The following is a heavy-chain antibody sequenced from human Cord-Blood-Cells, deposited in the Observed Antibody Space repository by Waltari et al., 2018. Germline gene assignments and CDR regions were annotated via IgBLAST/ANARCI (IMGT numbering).Heavy chain of an antibody. J-gene: IGHJ6*02. D-gene: IGHD2-15*01. Sequence: QVQLQESGPGLVKPSETLSLTCAVSGYSISSGYYWGWIRQPPGKGLEWIGSIYHSGSTYYNPSLKRRVTISVDTSKNQFSLKLSSVTAADTAVYYCARDLLCVAATCHGDYGMDVWGQGTTVTVSS. CDR2: IYHSGST. V-gene: IGHV4-38-2*02. CDR3: ARDLLCVAATCHGDYGMDV. CDR1: GYSISSGYY.